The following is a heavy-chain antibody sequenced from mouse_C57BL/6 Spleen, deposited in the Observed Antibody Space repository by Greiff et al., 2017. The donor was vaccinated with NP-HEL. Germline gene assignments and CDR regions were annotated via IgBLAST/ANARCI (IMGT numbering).Heavy chain of an antibody. V-gene: IGHV5-16*01. Sequence: EVMLVESEGGLVQPGSSMKLSCTASGFTFSDYYMAWVRQVPEKGLEWVANINYDGSSTYYLDSLKSRFIISRDNAKNILYLQMSSLKSEDTATYYCARDGSGSSLFDYWGQGTTLTVSS. CDR1: GFTFSDYY. CDR2: INYDGSST. D-gene: IGHD1-3*01. J-gene: IGHJ2*01. CDR3: ARDGSGSSLFDY.